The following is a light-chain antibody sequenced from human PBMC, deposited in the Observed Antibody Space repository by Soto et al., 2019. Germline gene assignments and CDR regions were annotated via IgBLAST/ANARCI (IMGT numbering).Light chain of an antibody. CDR1: QNIRTY. Sequence: DIQMTQSPRFLSASVGDRVTITCRASQNIRTYLTWYQQKPGKGPTVLIYAASTLQRGVPSRFSGSTTGTDFILTITGLQPEDSATYYCQQTLSVPRTFGLGTKVDIK. J-gene: IGKJ1*01. CDR3: QQTLSVPRT. CDR2: AAS. V-gene: IGKV1-39*01.